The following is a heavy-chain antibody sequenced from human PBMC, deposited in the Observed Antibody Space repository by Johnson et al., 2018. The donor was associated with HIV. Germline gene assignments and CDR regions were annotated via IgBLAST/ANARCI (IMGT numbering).Heavy chain of an antibody. CDR2: IKSKTDGGTT. V-gene: IGHV3-15*01. J-gene: IGHJ3*02. CDR3: TTEWLSYAFDI. D-gene: IGHD3-10*01. CDR1: GFTFRSYS. Sequence: MLLVESGGGVVQPGRSLRLSCAASGFTFRSYSMHWVRQAPGKGLEWVGRIKSKTDGGTTDYAAPVKGRFTISRDDSKNTLYLQMNSLKTEDTAVYYCTTEWLSYAFDIWGQGTVVTVSS.